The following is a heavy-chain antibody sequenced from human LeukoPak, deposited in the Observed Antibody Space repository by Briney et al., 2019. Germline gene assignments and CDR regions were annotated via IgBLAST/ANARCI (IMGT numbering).Heavy chain of an antibody. Sequence: PSETLSLTCTVSGGSISSSSYYWSWIRQPAGKGLEWIGRIYTSGSTNYNPSLKSRVTMSVDTSKNQFSLKLSSVTAADTAVYDCARDGSGSYYENDYYYYYMDVWGKGTTVTISS. CDR3: ARDGSGSYYENDYYYYYMDV. V-gene: IGHV4-61*02. CDR1: GGSISSSSYY. CDR2: IYTSGST. J-gene: IGHJ6*03. D-gene: IGHD1-26*01.